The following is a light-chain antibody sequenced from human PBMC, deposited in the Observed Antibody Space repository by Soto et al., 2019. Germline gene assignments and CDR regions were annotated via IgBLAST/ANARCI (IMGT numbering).Light chain of an antibody. CDR2: GAS. CDR3: HQYNNRPKT. Sequence: EIVMTQSPATLSVSPGERATHSCRASQSVSSNLAWYQQKPGQAPRLLIYGASTRATGLPARFSGSGSGTEFILSISSLQSEDFAVYYCHQYNNRPKTFGQGTKV. V-gene: IGKV3-15*01. J-gene: IGKJ1*01. CDR1: QSVSSN.